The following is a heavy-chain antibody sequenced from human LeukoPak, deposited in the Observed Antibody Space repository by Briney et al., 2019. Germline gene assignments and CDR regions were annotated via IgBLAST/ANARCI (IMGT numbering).Heavy chain of an antibody. Sequence: ASVKVSCKASGYTFTTYDINWVRQATGQGLEWMGFMSPNNGNTGYAQKFQGRVTMTRTTSITTAYMELSNLRSEDTAVYYCARGDYWGQGTLVTVSS. J-gene: IGHJ4*02. CDR2: MSPNNGNT. V-gene: IGHV1-8*01. CDR1: GYTFTTYD. CDR3: ARGDY.